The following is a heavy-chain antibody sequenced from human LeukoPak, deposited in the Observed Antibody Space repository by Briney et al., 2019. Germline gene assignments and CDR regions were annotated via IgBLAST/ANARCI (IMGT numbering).Heavy chain of an antibody. Sequence: PSETLSLTCAVHGGSFSGFYWTWMRQPPGKGPEWIGEVNHSRGTNYNPSLKSRVTISEDTSKNQFSLNLTSVTAADTAVYYCARGGITGTRGLYADYWGQGTLVTVSS. V-gene: IGHV4-34*01. CDR1: GGSFSGFY. CDR3: ARGGITGTRGLYADY. CDR2: VNHSRGT. J-gene: IGHJ4*02. D-gene: IGHD1-7*01.